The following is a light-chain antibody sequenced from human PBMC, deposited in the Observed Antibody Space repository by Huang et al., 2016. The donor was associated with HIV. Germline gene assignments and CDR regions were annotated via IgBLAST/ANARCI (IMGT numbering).Light chain of an antibody. V-gene: IGKV1-33*01. CDR3: QQYDDVPIS. Sequence: DIQMTQSPSSLSASVGDRVTITCQASQDINNFLNWYQQKPGKATKLLNLDASNLQTGVPSRFSGSGSGTHFTVTITSLQRDDIGTYYCQQYDDVPISFGGGTKV. CDR2: DAS. CDR1: QDINNF. J-gene: IGKJ4*01.